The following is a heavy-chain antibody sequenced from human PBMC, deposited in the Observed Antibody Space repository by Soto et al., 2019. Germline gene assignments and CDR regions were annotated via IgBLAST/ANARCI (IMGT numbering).Heavy chain of an antibody. CDR3: AREDYDFWSGYYH. Sequence: SETLSLTCTVSGGSVSSGSYYWSWIRQPPGKGLEWIGYTYYSGSTNYNTSLKSRDNISVDTSKNQISQKLSSVTAADTAVYYCAREDYDFWSGYYHWGQGTLVTVS. CDR2: TYYSGST. V-gene: IGHV4-61*01. CDR1: GGSVSSGSYY. J-gene: IGHJ4*02. D-gene: IGHD3-3*01.